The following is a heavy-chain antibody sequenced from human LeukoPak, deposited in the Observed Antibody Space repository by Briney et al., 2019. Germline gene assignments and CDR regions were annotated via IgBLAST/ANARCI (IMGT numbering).Heavy chain of an antibody. J-gene: IGHJ6*03. D-gene: IGHD3-10*01. CDR3: ARHQTRITMVRGVIVRAPYYMDV. CDR1: GYSISSSYY. CDR2: IYYSGST. V-gene: IGHV4-39*01. Sequence: PSETLSLTCTVSGYSISSSYYWGWIRQPPGKGLEWIGSIYYSGSTYYNPSLKSRVTISVDTSKNQFSLKLSSVTAADTAVYYCARHQTRITMVRGVIVRAPYYMDVWGKGTTVTISS.